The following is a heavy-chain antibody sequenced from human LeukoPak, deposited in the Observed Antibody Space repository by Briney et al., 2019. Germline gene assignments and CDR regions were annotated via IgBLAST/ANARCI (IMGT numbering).Heavy chain of an antibody. CDR1: GGTFSSYT. V-gene: IGHV1-8*02. J-gene: IGHJ4*02. CDR2: MNPNSGNT. Sequence: GSSVKVSCKASGGTFSSYTISWVRQAPGQGLEWMAWMNPNSGNTGYAEKFQGRVTMTRNTSISTAYMELSSLRSEDTAVYDCARGRIFGVVIHDYWGQGTLVTVSS. CDR3: ARGRIFGVVIHDY. D-gene: IGHD3-3*01.